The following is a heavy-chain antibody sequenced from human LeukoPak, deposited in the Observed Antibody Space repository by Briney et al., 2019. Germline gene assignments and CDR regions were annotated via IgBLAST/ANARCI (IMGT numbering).Heavy chain of an antibody. CDR2: IYHSGST. V-gene: IGHV4-38-2*01. CDR3: ARVGFGELSGYYYGMDV. J-gene: IGHJ6*04. D-gene: IGHD3-10*01. Sequence: RPSETLSLTCAVSGYSISSGYYWGWIRQPPGKGLEWIGSIYHSGSTYYNPSLKSRVTISVDTSKNQFSLKPSSVTAADTAVYYCARVGFGELSGYYYGMDVWGKGTTVTVSS. CDR1: GYSISSGYY.